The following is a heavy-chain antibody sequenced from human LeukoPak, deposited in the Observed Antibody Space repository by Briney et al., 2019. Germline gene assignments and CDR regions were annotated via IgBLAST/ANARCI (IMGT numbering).Heavy chain of an antibody. D-gene: IGHD5-12*01. V-gene: IGHV3-23*01. CDR3: ARDAGVATIDY. CDR2: LSGYGFDT. Sequence: GSLLLSCAASGFTFSKFAMSWVRQAPGKGLEWVSSLSGYGFDTYYPDSVKGRFTISRDNAKNSLYLQMNSLRAEDTAVYYCARDAGVATIDYWGQGTLVTVSS. J-gene: IGHJ4*02. CDR1: GFTFSKFA.